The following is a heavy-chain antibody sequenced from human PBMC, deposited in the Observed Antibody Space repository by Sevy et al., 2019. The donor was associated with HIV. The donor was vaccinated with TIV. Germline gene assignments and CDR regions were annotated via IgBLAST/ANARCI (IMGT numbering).Heavy chain of an antibody. V-gene: IGHV6-1*01. CDR3: ARGLYGSGSYLNWFDP. J-gene: IGHJ5*02. D-gene: IGHD3-10*01. CDR1: GDSVSSNSVA. CDR2: TYYRSKWYN. Sequence: SQTLSLTCAISGDSVSSNSVAWNWIRQSPSRGLEWLGRTYYRSKWYNDYAVSVKSRITINPDTSKNQFSLQLNSVTPEDTAVYYCARGLYGSGSYLNWFDPWGQGTLVTVSS.